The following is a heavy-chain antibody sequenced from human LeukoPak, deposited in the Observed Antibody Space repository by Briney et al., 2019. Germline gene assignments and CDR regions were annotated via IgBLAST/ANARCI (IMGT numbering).Heavy chain of an antibody. V-gene: IGHV1-69*05. CDR2: IVPIFGTA. D-gene: IGHD3-22*01. CDR3: ARARSPSSGYLLRDHNWFDP. CDR1: GGTFSSYA. Sequence: WASVKVSCKASGGTFSSYAISWVRQAPGQGLEWMGGIVPIFGTANYAQKFQGRVTITTDESTSTAYMELSSLRSEDTAVYYCARARSPSSGYLLRDHNWFDPWGQGTLVTVS. J-gene: IGHJ5*02.